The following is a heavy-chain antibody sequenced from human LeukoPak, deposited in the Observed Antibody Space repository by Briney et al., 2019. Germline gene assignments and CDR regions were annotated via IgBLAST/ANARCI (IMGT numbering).Heavy chain of an antibody. Sequence: ASVKVSCKASGYTFTGYYVHWVRQAPGQGLEWMGWINPNSGGTNYAQKFHGRVATTTAPSISTAYMELSTLRSDDTTAYYCATGSENICHGSFNYVWGKGTTVTISS. CDR1: GYTFTGYY. J-gene: IGHJ6*04. V-gene: IGHV1-2*02. D-gene: IGHD5-24*01. CDR2: INPNSGGT. CDR3: ATGSENICHGSFNYV.